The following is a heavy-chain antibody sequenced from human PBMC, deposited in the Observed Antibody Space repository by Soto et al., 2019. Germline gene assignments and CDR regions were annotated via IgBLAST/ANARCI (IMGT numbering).Heavy chain of an antibody. CDR3: AKPREVLHLLGALDH. J-gene: IGHJ4*02. CDR2: ISYDGNLR. D-gene: IGHD3-16*01. CDR1: GFTLDAYA. Sequence: QVKLVESGGGVVQAGGSVRLSCEASGFTLDAYAIHWVRRTPDKGLEWVAVISYDGNLRYYADSVKGRFTISRDDSRSKVDLQMTSLTGDDTAVYSCAKPREVLHLLGALDHWGQGDLVTVSS. V-gene: IGHV3-30*18.